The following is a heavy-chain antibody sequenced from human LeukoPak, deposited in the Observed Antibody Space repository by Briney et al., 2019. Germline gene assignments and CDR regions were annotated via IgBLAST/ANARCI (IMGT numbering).Heavy chain of an antibody. V-gene: IGHV3-48*03. D-gene: IGHD5-24*01. J-gene: IGHJ4*02. Sequence: GGSLRLSCAASGFAFSSYEMNWVRQAPGKGLEWVSYMSSGGSTIYYADSVKGRFTISRDNAKNTPYLQMNSLRADDTAVYYCGRGDYYVDYWGQGTLVTVSS. CDR2: MSSGGSTI. CDR3: GRGDYYVDY. CDR1: GFAFSSYE.